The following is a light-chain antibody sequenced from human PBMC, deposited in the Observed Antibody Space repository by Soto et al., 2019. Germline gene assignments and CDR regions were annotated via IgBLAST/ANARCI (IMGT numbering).Light chain of an antibody. J-gene: IGKJ3*01. V-gene: IGKV3-20*01. CDR1: QSISGSS. CDR2: GAS. CDR3: QHYGSSPLFT. Sequence: EIELTQSPGTLSLSPGERATLSCRASQSISGSSLAWYQQRPGQAPRLLIYGASNRATGIPDRFSGSGSGTDFTLSISGLEPEDFAVYYCQHYGSSPLFTFGPGTKVDIK.